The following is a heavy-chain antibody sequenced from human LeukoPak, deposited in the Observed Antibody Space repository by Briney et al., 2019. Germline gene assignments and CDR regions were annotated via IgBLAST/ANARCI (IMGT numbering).Heavy chain of an antibody. CDR2: TNHSGST. CDR3: ARAPYYHPEPNDY. J-gene: IGHJ4*02. D-gene: IGHD3-3*02. CDR1: AGSFSGYY. Sequence: SETLSLTCAVYAGSFSGYYCRWIRHPPGKGLEWNGETNHSGSTNSNTSLKSRVTISVNTSKNQFSLKLSAVNAADTAVYYCARAPYYHPEPNDYWGQGTLVTVSS. V-gene: IGHV4-34*01.